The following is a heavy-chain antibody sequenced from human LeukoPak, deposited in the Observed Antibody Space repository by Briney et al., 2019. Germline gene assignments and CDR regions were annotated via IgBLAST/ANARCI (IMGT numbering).Heavy chain of an antibody. CDR2: IIPIFGTA. D-gene: IGHD4-17*01. J-gene: IGHJ6*03. V-gene: IGHV1-69*05. CDR3: ARHGDFPFTRYYYYMDV. CDR1: GGTFSSYA. Sequence: SVKVSCKASGGTFSSYAISWVRRAPGQGLEWMGGIIPIFGTANYAQKFQGRVTITTDESTSTAYMEQSSLRSEDTAVHYCARHGDFPFTRYYYYMDVWGKGTTVTVSS.